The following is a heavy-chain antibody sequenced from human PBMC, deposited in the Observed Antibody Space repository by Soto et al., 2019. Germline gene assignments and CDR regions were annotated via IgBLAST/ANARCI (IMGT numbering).Heavy chain of an antibody. Sequence: QVRLRRWGAGLLKLPKTLSLTGAASSGPFIGDYWTGFRQSPGKGREWFGEISHSGSTNYNPSLKSRVTISVDTSKNQFSLKLSSVTAADTAVYYCAISYITNDAFDIWGQGTLVTVSS. D-gene: IGHD1-1*01. V-gene: IGHV4-34*01. CDR3: AISYITNDAFDI. CDR1: SGPFIGDY. CDR2: ISHSGST. J-gene: IGHJ3*02.